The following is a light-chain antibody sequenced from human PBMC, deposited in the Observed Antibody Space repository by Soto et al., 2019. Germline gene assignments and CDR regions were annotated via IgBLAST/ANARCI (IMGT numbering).Light chain of an antibody. J-gene: IGKJ4*01. CDR1: HSVSSW. CDR3: QQYNGYPLT. Sequence: DIQMTQSPSTLSASVGDRVIITCRASHSVSSWLAWYQQKPGKAPKLLIYKASTLQSGVPSRFSGSGSGTEFTLTISSLQPDDFATYYCQQYNGYPLTFGGGTKVEIK. V-gene: IGKV1-5*03. CDR2: KAS.